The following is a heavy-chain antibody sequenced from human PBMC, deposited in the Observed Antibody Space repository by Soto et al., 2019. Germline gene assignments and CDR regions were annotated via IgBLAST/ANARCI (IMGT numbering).Heavy chain of an antibody. D-gene: IGHD4-17*01. CDR3: GKDHNGDYTFDY. J-gene: IGHJ4*02. CDR1: GFTFSSYG. Sequence: PGGSLRLSCAASGFTFSSYGMHWVRQAPGKGLEWVAVISYDGSNKYYADSVKGRFTISRDNSKNTLYLQMNSLRAEDTAVYYCGKDHNGDYTFDYWGQGTLVTVSS. V-gene: IGHV3-30*18. CDR2: ISYDGSNK.